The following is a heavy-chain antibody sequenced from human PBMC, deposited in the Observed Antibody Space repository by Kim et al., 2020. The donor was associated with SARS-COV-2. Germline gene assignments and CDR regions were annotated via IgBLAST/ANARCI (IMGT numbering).Heavy chain of an antibody. CDR3: ARGIHQWLGVDV. D-gene: IGHD5-18*01. Sequence: EGSLRLSCAASGFTFGGHDMHWVRQGSGKGLEWVSAIGTAGETFYSGSVKGRFIISRENGRNSLFLQMDSLKVGDTAVYYCARGIHQWLGVDVWGQGTTVTVSS. J-gene: IGHJ6*02. CDR2: IGTAGET. V-gene: IGHV3-13*04. CDR1: GFTFGGHD.